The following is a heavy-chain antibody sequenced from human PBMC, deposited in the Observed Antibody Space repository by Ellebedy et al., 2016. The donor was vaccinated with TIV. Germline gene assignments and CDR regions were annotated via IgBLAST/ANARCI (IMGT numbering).Heavy chain of an antibody. CDR3: ARDLHKINWYFDL. CDR2: VDPNRGGI. Sequence: ASVKVSCKASGYTFTGQYIHWVRQAPGHGLEWLGWVDPNRGGINYAQKFQGRVTMTRDTSISTAYMELTRLRSDDTAVYYCARDLHKINWYFDLWGRGTLVTVSS. V-gene: IGHV1-2*02. J-gene: IGHJ2*01. CDR1: GYTFTGQY.